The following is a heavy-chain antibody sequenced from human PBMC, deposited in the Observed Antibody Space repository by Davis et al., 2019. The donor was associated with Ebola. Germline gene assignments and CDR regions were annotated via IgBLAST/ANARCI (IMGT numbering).Heavy chain of an antibody. V-gene: IGHV1-46*01. CDR2: INPITGGT. CDR3: AREGGRYYDSSGYVFDI. Sequence: ASVPVSCKASGYRFTSYYMHWVRQAPAQGLEWMGIINPITGGTSYAQNFQVRVNMTRDTSTSTVYMELSSLRSEDTAVYYCAREGGRYYDSSGYVFDIWGQGTMVKVSS. CDR1: GYRFTSYY. J-gene: IGHJ3*02. D-gene: IGHD3-22*01.